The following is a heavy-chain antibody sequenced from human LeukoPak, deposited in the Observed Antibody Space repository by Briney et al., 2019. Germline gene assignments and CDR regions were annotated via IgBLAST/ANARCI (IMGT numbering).Heavy chain of an antibody. CDR2: IYYSGST. CDR1: GGSISSGDYY. J-gene: IGHJ4*02. Sequence: SETLSLTCTVSGGSISSGDYYWSWIRQPPGKGLEWIGYIYYSGSTYYNPSLKSRVTISVDTSKNQFSLKLSSVTAADTAVYYCAREEYDSTWPFNYWGQGILVTVSS. CDR3: AREEYDSTWPFNY. V-gene: IGHV4-30-4*01. D-gene: IGHD6-13*01.